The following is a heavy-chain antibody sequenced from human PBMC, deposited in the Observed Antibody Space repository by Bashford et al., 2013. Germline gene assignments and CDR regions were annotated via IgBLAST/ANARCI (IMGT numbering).Heavy chain of an antibody. J-gene: IGHJ5*01. Sequence: GSLRLSCVASGFTFSSYSMNWVRQAPGKGLEWVSADTSGGSTYYADSVKGRFTIFRDKSKNTLYLQMNSLRVDDTAVYYCAKAGSSSSTGLDWFDSWGQGTQVTVSS. V-gene: IGHV3-23*01. CDR3: AKAGSSSSTGLDWFDS. CDR2: DTSGGST. CDR1: GFTFSSYS. D-gene: IGHD6-6*01.